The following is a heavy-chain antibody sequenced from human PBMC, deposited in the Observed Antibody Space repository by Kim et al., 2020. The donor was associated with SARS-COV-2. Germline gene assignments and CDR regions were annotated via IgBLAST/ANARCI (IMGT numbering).Heavy chain of an antibody. CDR1: GGSISSYY. J-gene: IGHJ5*02. V-gene: IGHV4-59*13. CDR2: IYYSGST. Sequence: SETLSLTCTVSGGSISSYYWSWIRQPPGKGLEWIGYIYYSGSTNYNPSLKSRVTISVDTAKNQFSLKLSSVTAADTAVYYCAGAHLGELRFLEWFGGWFDPWGQGTLVTVSS. CDR3: AGAHLGELRFLEWFGGWFDP. D-gene: IGHD3-3*01.